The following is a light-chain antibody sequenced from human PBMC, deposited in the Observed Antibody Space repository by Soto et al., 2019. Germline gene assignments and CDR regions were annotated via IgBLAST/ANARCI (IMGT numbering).Light chain of an antibody. CDR3: QQYKSYPLT. Sequence: IRMTQSPSTQPASVGDRVTITCRASQSIGNWLAWYQQKPGRAPKFLIYEASSLESVVPSRFSGSGSGTEFTLTISGLQPDDFATYYCQQYKSYPLTLGHGTKVEIK. CDR2: EAS. J-gene: IGKJ1*01. CDR1: QSIGNW. V-gene: IGKV1-5*03.